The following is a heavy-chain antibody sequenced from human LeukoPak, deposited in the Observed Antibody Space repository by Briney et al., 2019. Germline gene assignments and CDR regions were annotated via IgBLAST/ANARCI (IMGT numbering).Heavy chain of an antibody. D-gene: IGHD3-10*01. V-gene: IGHV3-72*01. CDR2: TRNKANSYTT. CDR1: GFTFSDHY. Sequence: GGSLRLSCAASGFTFSDHYMDWVRQAPGKGLEWVGRTRNKANSYTTEYAASVEGRFTISRDDSKNSLYLQMNSLKTEDTAVYYCASLYGSGKRWVDPWGQGTLVTVSS. CDR3: ASLYGSGKRWVDP. J-gene: IGHJ5*02.